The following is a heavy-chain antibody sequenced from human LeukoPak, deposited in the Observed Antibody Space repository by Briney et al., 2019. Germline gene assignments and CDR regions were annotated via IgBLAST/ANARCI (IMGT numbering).Heavy chain of an antibody. CDR2: IIPIFGTA. V-gene: IGHV1-69*13. CDR1: GGTFSSYA. J-gene: IGHJ4*02. D-gene: IGHD6-13*01. CDR3: AKGLSGYIAAAGTRVY. Sequence: ASVKVSCKASGGTFSSYAIGWVRQAPGQGLEWMGGIIPIFGTANYAQKFQGRVTITADESTSTAYMELSSLRSEDTAVYYCAKGLSGYIAAAGTRVYWGQGTLVTVSS.